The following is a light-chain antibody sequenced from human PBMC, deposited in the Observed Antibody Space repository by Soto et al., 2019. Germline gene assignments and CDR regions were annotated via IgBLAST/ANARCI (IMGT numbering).Light chain of an antibody. CDR2: DAS. V-gene: IGKV3-11*01. CDR1: QSVSSTH. J-gene: IGKJ4*01. CDR3: QQRSNWPPLT. Sequence: EIVLTQSPGTLSLSPGDRATLFCRASQSVSSTHLAWYQQKPGQAPRLLIYDASDRATGIPARFSGSGSGTDFTLTISSLEPEDFAVYYCQQRSNWPPLTFGGGTKVDIK.